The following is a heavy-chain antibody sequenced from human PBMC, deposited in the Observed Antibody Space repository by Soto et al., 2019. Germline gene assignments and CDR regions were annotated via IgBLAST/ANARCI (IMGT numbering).Heavy chain of an antibody. D-gene: IGHD6-13*01. V-gene: IGHV1-24*01. J-gene: IGHJ1*01. Sequence: ASVKVSCKVSGYTLTELSMHWVRQAPGKGLEWMGGFDPEDGETIYAQKFQGRVTMTEDTSTDTAYMELSSLRSEDKAVYYCATAAGSSSWWAYFQHWGQGTLVTVSS. CDR1: GYTLTELS. CDR3: ATAAGSSSWWAYFQH. CDR2: FDPEDGET.